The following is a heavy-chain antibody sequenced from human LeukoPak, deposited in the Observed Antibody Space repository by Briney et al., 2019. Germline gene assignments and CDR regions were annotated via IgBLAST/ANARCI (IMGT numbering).Heavy chain of an antibody. V-gene: IGHV3-23*01. CDR3: AKDLGRYRNNYFDY. CDR1: GFTFSSYA. D-gene: IGHD1-26*01. Sequence: GGSLRLSCAASGFTFSSYAMSWVRQAPEKGLEWVSTISGSGGGTYYADSVKGRFTISRDDSKNTLYLQMNSLRAEDTAVYYCAKDLGRYRNNYFDYWGQGTPVTVSS. CDR2: ISGSGGGT. J-gene: IGHJ4*02.